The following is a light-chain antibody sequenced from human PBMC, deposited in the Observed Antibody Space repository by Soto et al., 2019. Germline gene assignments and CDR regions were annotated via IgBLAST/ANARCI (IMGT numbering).Light chain of an antibody. CDR1: QSIITH. V-gene: IGKV1-39*01. CDR3: QQYYTTPTWT. Sequence: DIQMTQSPSSLSASVGDRVTIACRASQSIITHLNWYQQRPGKAPKLLIYAASTLQGGVQLRFSGSGSGTDFTLTISSLQPEDFATYYCQQYYTTPTWTFGPGTAVEI. CDR2: AAS. J-gene: IGKJ1*01.